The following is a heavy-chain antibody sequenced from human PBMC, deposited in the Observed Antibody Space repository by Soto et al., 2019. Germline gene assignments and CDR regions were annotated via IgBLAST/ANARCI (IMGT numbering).Heavy chain of an antibody. CDR1: GGPIYSGGYY. V-gene: IGHV4-31*03. J-gene: IGHJ5*02. D-gene: IGHD3-9*01. CDR2: IYYSGRT. CDR3: ARVPILRYFDWLYPGWFDP. Sequence: SETLSLTCTVSGGPIYSGGYYWNWIRQHPGKGLEWIGYIYYSGRTNYNPSLKSRVTISVDTSKNLFSLKLSSVTAADTAVYYCARVPILRYFDWLYPGWFDPWGQGTLVTVSS.